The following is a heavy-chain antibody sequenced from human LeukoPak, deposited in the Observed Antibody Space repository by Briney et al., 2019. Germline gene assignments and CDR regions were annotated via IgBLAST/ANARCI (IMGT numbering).Heavy chain of an antibody. J-gene: IGHJ5*02. V-gene: IGHV3-33*01. CDR1: GFTFSSYG. Sequence: GRSLRLSCAASGFTFSSYGMHWVRQAPGKGLEWVAVIWYDGSNKYYADSVKGRFTISRDNSKNTLYLQMNSLRAEDTAVYYCARDRSPYYDSSGPVPDPWAQGTLVTVSS. D-gene: IGHD3-22*01. CDR2: IWYDGSNK. CDR3: ARDRSPYYDSSGPVPDP.